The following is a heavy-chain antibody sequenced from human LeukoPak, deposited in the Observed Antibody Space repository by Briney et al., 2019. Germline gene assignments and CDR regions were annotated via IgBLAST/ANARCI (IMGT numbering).Heavy chain of an antibody. Sequence: GGSLRLSCAASGFTFSSYGMHWVRQAPGKGLEWVAVIWYDGSNKYYADSVKGRFTISRDNSKNTLYLQMNSLRAEDTAVYYCARGIAALWGGDYLDYWGQGTLVTVSS. D-gene: IGHD6-13*01. CDR3: ARGIAALWGGDYLDY. J-gene: IGHJ4*02. CDR1: GFTFSSYG. V-gene: IGHV3-33*01. CDR2: IWYDGSNK.